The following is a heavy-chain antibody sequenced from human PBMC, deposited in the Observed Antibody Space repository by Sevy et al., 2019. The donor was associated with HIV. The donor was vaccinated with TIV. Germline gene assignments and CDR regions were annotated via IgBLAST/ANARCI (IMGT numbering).Heavy chain of an antibody. D-gene: IGHD3-10*01. J-gene: IGHJ4*02. Sequence: ASVKVSCKASGYTFTGYYVHWVRQAPGQGLEWMGWVDPNSGGTNYGLRFKGRVTMTTDTSISTAYMELSVLRSNDTAMYYCARSVYGSGTYLNDYWGQGTLVTVSS. V-gene: IGHV1-2*02. CDR1: GYTFTGYY. CDR2: VDPNSGGT. CDR3: ARSVYGSGTYLNDY.